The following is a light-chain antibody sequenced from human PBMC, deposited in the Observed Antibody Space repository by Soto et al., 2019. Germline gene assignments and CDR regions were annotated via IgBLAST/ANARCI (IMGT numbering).Light chain of an antibody. CDR1: QSVARSY. J-gene: IGKJ4*01. CDR2: GTS. V-gene: IGKV3-20*01. Sequence: EIVLTQSPGTLSLSPGERAPLSCRASQSVARSYLVWYQQKLGQAPRLLIYGTSNRAIGIPDTFSGSGSETDFTLTISSLEPEDFAVYYCQQYGSSPLTFGGGTKVDIK. CDR3: QQYGSSPLT.